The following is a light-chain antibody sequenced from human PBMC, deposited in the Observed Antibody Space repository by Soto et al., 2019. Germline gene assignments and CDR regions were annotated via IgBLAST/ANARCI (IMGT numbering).Light chain of an antibody. CDR3: QQYGSSPTIT. Sequence: ELVLTQSPGTLSLSPGERATLSCRASQSVSSTYLAWYQQKPGQAPRLLIYGASSRATGIPDRFSGSGSGTDFTLTISRLEPEDFAVYYCQQYGSSPTITFGQGTRLEMK. V-gene: IGKV3-20*01. J-gene: IGKJ5*01. CDR1: QSVSSTY. CDR2: GAS.